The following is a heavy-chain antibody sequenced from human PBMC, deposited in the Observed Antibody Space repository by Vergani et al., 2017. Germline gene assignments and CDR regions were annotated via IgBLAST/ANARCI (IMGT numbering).Heavy chain of an antibody. V-gene: IGHV3-21*04. Sequence: EVQLVESGGGLVKPGGSLRLSCAASGFTFSSYSMNWVRQAPGKGLEWVSSISSSSSYIYYADSVKGRFTISRDNAKNSLYLQMNSLRAEDTAVYYCARGRAYYYGMDVWGQGTTVTVSS. J-gene: IGHJ6*02. CDR3: ARGRAYYYGMDV. CDR2: ISSSSSYI. CDR1: GFTFSSYS.